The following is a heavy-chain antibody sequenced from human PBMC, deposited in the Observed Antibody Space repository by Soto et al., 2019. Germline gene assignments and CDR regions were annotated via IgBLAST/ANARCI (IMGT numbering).Heavy chain of an antibody. CDR3: ATVRLSSNYHDFDS. CDR2: ISPTSVHI. Sequence: GGSLRLSFAASGFTFSDYTFNWVRQAPGKGLEWVSSISPTSVHIFYADSVKGRFTISRDNAKDPLFLQMTSLRAVDTAVYYCATVRLSSNYHDFDSWGQGTLVTVSS. J-gene: IGHJ4*02. V-gene: IGHV3-21*01. D-gene: IGHD4-4*01. CDR1: GFTFSDYT.